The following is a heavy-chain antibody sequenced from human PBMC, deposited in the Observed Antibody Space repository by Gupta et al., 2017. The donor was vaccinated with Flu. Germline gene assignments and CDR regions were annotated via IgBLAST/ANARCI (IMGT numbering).Heavy chain of an antibody. V-gene: IGHV3-9*03. CDR3: AKDGNRSGAVIPSTHLEN. D-gene: IGHD3-22*01. CDR1: RFLFYDHA. Sequence: EVQLVDSRGDLVLSVRSLRLSCVSSRFLFYDHAIHWVRQTRGKGLEWVSGISWNSGDTRYEDSGKGRFTISRDNAKNSLYRQINSLRVEDMVLYYCAKDGNRSGAVIPSTHLENWGQVT. CDR2: ISWNSGDT. J-gene: IGHJ4*02.